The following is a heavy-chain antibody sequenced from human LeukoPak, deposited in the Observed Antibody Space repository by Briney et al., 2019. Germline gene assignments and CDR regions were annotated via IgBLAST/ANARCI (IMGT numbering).Heavy chain of an antibody. CDR3: AGGYGDFSSFDY. CDR2: ISGSGGST. J-gene: IGHJ4*02. CDR1: GFTFSSYA. V-gene: IGHV3-23*01. D-gene: IGHD4-17*01. Sequence: PGESLRLSCAASGFTFSSYAMSWVRQAPGKGLEWVSAISGSGGSTYYADSVKGRFTISRDNSKNTLYLQMNSLRAEDTAVYYCAGGYGDFSSFDYWGQGTLVTVSS.